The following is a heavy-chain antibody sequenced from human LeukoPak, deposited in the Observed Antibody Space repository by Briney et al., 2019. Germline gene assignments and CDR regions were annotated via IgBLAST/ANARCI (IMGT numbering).Heavy chain of an antibody. CDR2: INPNSGGT. J-gene: IGHJ4*02. CDR3: ARLLISQNLDY. Sequence: EASVKVSCKASGYTFTAYYIHWVRQAPGQGLEWMGWINPNSGGTISAQKFQGRVTMTRDTSISTAYMELSRLRSDDTAVYYCARLLISQNLDYWGQGTLVTVSS. V-gene: IGHV1-2*02. D-gene: IGHD3-10*01. CDR1: GYTFTAYY.